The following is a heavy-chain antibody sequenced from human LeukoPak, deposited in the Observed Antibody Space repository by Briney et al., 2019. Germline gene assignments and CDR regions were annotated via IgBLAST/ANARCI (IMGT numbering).Heavy chain of an antibody. V-gene: IGHV3-7*01. CDR2: INPDGRAK. CDR3: VCDFNRNSGY. J-gene: IGHJ4*02. D-gene: IGHD4-23*01. Sequence: TGGSLRLSFAASGFTFSNFWLSWVRQGPGKGLEWVANINPDGRAKYHVDSVRGRFTISRDNAKNSLFLQMNSLRDEDTAVYYCVCDFNRNSGYWGQGTLVSVSS. CDR1: GFTFSNFW.